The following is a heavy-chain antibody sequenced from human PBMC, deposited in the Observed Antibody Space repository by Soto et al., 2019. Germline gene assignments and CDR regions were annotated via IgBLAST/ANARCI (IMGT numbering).Heavy chain of an antibody. CDR1: GFTFSSSG. J-gene: IGHJ4*02. V-gene: IGHV3-30*18. D-gene: IGHD5-18*01. CDR2: ISHDGATQ. Sequence: QVQLVESGGGVVQPGRSLRLSCAASGFTFSSSGMHWVRQAPGKGLEWVAVISHDGATQYYADSVKGRFTISRDNPKNTLYLQMNSLRTEDTAVYFCAKDQVDTTMVMVYWGQGTLVTVSS. CDR3: AKDQVDTTMVMVY.